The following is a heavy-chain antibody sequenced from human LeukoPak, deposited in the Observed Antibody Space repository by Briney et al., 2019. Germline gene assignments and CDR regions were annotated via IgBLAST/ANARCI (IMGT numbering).Heavy chain of an antibody. CDR2: ISGSGGST. CDR3: AKLGIVRGVIESIDY. J-gene: IGHJ4*02. D-gene: IGHD3-10*01. Sequence: GGSLRLSCAASGFTFRSYWMYWVRQAPGKGLEWVSAISGSGGSTYYADSAKGRFTISRDNSKNTLYLQMNSLRAEDTAVYYCAKLGIVRGVIESIDYWGQGTLVTVSS. CDR1: GFTFRSYW. V-gene: IGHV3-23*01.